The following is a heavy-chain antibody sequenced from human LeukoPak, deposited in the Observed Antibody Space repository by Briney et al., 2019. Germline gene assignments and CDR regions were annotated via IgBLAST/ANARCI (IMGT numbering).Heavy chain of an antibody. CDR3: ARDQTRSYDFWSGYSVVNWFDP. V-gene: IGHV1-46*01. CDR2: INPGRWST. CDR1: VYTFTSYY. Sequence: EGSVKVSCKASVYTFTSYYMHWVRQAPGQGLEWMGIINPGRWSTSYAQKFQGRDTMTRDTSTSTVYMELSSLRSEDTAVYYCARDQTRSYDFWSGYSVVNWFDPWGQGTLVSLSS. J-gene: IGHJ5*02. D-gene: IGHD3-3*01.